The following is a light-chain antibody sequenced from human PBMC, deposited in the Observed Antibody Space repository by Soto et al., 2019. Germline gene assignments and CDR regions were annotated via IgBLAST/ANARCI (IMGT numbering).Light chain of an antibody. V-gene: IGLV2-23*01. CDR3: LLSYSGARRGV. CDR1: SSDVGSYNL. J-gene: IGLJ2*01. Sequence: QSALTQPASVSGSPGQSITISCTGTSSDVGSYNLVSWYQQHPGKAPKLMIYEGSKRPSGVSNRFSGSKSGNTASLTISGLQAEDEADYYCLLSYSGARRGVFGGGTKLTVL. CDR2: EGS.